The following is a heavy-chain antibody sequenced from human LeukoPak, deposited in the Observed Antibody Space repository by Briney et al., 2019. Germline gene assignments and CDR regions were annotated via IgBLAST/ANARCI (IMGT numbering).Heavy chain of an antibody. Sequence: GGSLRLSCAASGFTFRSYAMHWVRQAPGKGLEWVSTISGSGDSTYYADSVKGRFTISRGNSKNTLFLQLNSLRAEDTAVYYCAKDSRFGAGGFFDFWGQGTLVTVSS. J-gene: IGHJ4*02. V-gene: IGHV3-23*01. CDR3: AKDSRFGAGGFFDF. CDR2: ISGSGDST. CDR1: GFTFRSYA. D-gene: IGHD3-16*01.